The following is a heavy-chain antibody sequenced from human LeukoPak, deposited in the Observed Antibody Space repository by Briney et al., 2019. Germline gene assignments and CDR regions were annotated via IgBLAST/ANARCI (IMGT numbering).Heavy chain of an antibody. Sequence: PGGPLRLSCAPSGFTFSSYGMHWVRQAPGKGLEWVASIRYDGGHKNNADSVKGRFTISRDNAKNSLYLQMNSLRAEDTALYYCAKDKDYEPTSFQHWGQGTLVTVSS. CDR1: GFTFSSYG. CDR2: IRYDGGHK. V-gene: IGHV3-30*02. CDR3: AKDKDYEPTSFQH. D-gene: IGHD3-16*01. J-gene: IGHJ1*01.